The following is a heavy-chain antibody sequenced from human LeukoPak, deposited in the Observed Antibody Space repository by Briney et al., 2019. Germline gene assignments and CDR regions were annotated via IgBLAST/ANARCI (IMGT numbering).Heavy chain of an antibody. V-gene: IGHV4-39*07. Sequence: ETSETLSLTCTVSGGSISSSSYYWGWIRQPPGKGLEWIGSIHYSGSTNYNPSLKSRVTISVDTSKNQFSLKLSSVTAADTAIYYCVRDSEGRHGPLLDPWGQGTLVPVSS. D-gene: IGHD3-10*01. CDR2: IHYSGST. CDR1: GGSISSSSYY. CDR3: VRDSEGRHGPLLDP. J-gene: IGHJ5*02.